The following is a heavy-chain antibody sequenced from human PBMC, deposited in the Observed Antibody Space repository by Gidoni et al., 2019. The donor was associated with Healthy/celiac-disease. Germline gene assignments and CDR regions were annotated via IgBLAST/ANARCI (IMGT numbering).Heavy chain of an antibody. CDR2: ISSSSSTI. J-gene: IGHJ3*02. D-gene: IGHD1-26*01. CDR3: ARAGSLQAFDI. V-gene: IGHV3-48*02. Sequence: EVQLVESGGGLVQPGWSLRLSCAASGFTFSSYSMNWVRQAPGKGLEWVSYISSSSSTIYYADSVKGRFTISRDNAKNSRYLQMNSLRDEDTAVYYCARAGSLQAFDIWGQGTMVTVSS. CDR1: GFTFSSYS.